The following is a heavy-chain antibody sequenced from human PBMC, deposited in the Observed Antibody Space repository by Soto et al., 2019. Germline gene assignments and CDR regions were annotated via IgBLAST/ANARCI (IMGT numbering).Heavy chain of an antibody. Sequence: EVQLLESGGGLVQPGGSLRLSCAASGFTFSSYAMSWVRQAPGKGLEWVSGISGRGGSAYYADSVKGRCTISRDNSKNTLYLQMSSLRVDDTAVYYCAKAEDDYGDQDHFDFWGQGTLVTVSS. CDR2: ISGRGGSA. D-gene: IGHD4-17*01. J-gene: IGHJ4*02. V-gene: IGHV3-23*01. CDR1: GFTFSSYA. CDR3: AKAEDDYGDQDHFDF.